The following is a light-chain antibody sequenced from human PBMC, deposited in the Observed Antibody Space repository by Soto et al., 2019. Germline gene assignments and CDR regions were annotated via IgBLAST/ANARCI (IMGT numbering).Light chain of an antibody. Sequence: VLTQPPSVSGAPGQRVTISCTGTRSNIGANYDVHWYQQFPGTAPKLLIYGTRNRPSGVPDRFSGSKAGTSASLAITGLQAEDEADYYCQSYDSSLSGVVFGGGTKLTVL. CDR1: RSNIGANYD. CDR3: QSYDSSLSGVV. V-gene: IGLV1-40*01. CDR2: GTR. J-gene: IGLJ2*01.